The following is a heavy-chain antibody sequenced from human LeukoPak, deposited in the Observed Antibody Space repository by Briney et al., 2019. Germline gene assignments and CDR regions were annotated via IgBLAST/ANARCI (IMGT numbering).Heavy chain of an antibody. CDR1: GGSLSSYT. J-gene: IGHJ5*02. D-gene: IGHD6-13*01. CDR3: ARDGSSWSPYNWFDP. V-gene: IGHV1-69*10. CDR2: LILILGIA. Sequence: GAPVKVSCEASGGSLSSYTIRWVRPGPGQRVGWMGRLILILGIANYAQKFQGRVTITADKTTSTAYMELGSLRSEDTAVYYCARDGSSWSPYNWFDPWGQGTLVTVSS.